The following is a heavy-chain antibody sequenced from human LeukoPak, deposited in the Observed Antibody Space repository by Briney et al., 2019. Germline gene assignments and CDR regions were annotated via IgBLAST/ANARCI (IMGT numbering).Heavy chain of an antibody. V-gene: IGHV1-18*01. CDR2: ISGYNGNT. Sequence: ASVKVSCKASGNTFTNNGISWVRQAPGQGLEWMGWISGYNGNTNYAQKFQGRVTMTTDTSTSTAYMELSSLRSEDTAVYYCARGPEGHYYYYYYMDVWGKGTTVTVSS. D-gene: IGHD1-14*01. CDR3: ARGPEGHYYYYYYMDV. CDR1: GNTFTNNG. J-gene: IGHJ6*03.